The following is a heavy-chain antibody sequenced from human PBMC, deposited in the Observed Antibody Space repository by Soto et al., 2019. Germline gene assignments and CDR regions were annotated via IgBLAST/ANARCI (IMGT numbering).Heavy chain of an antibody. D-gene: IGHD4-17*01. J-gene: IGHJ6*02. CDR2: INHSGTT. CDR1: GGSFSNYY. CDR3: ARVTRGDYLLTFSLRGMDV. Sequence: SETLSLTCAVYGGSFSNYYWSWIRRPPGKGLEWIGEINHSGTTNYNPSLKSRVTTSVDTSKNQFSLKLTSVTAADTAVYYCARVTRGDYLLTFSLRGMDVGGPGXPVTVSS. V-gene: IGHV4-34*01.